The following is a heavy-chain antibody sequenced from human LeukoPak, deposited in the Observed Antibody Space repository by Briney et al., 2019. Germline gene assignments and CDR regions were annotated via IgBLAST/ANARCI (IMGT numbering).Heavy chain of an antibody. CDR3: ARGGEYYYGSGSLNWFDP. V-gene: IGHV4-39*07. D-gene: IGHD3-10*01. Sequence: SETLSLTCTVSGGSISSSSYYWGWIRQPPGKGLEWIGEIKHSGSNNYNPSLKSRVTISVDTSKNQFSLKLSSVTAADTAVYCCARGGEYYYGSGSLNWFDPWGQGTLVTVSS. CDR1: GGSISSSSYY. J-gene: IGHJ5*02. CDR2: IKHSGSN.